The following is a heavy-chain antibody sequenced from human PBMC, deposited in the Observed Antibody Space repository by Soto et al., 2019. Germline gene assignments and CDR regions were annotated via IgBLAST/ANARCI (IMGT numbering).Heavy chain of an antibody. J-gene: IGHJ4*02. V-gene: IGHV4-39*01. CDR3: ASTYYDFWSGYPFDY. CDR1: GGSISSSSYY. D-gene: IGHD3-3*01. Sequence: ETLSLTCTVSGGSISSSSYYWGWIRQPPGKGLEWIGSIYYSGSTYYNPSLKSRVTISVDTSKNQFSLKLSSVTAADTAVYYCASTYYDFWSGYPFDYWGQGTLVTVSS. CDR2: IYYSGST.